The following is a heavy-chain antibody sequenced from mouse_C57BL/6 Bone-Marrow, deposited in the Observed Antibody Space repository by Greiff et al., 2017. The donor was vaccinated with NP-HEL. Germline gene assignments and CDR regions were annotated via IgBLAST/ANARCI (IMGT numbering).Heavy chain of an antibody. CDR2: ILPGSGST. D-gene: IGHD2-4*01. V-gene: IGHV1-9*01. J-gene: IGHJ4*01. CDR3: ARGRLRRKHAMDY. Sequence: QVTLKVSGAELMKPGASVKLSCKATGYTFTGYWIEWVKQRPGHGLEWIGEILPGSGSTNYNEKFKGKVTFTADTSSNTAYMQLSSLTTEDSAIYYCARGRLRRKHAMDYWGQGTSVTVSS. CDR1: GYTFTGYW.